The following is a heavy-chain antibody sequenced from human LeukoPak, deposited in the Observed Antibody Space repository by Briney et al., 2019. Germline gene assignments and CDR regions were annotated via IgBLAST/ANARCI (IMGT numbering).Heavy chain of an antibody. CDR3: ARDYYDSSGYLAEDYFGY. CDR1: GGSISSDGYY. D-gene: IGHD3-22*01. J-gene: IGHJ4*02. CDR2: IYYSGST. V-gene: IGHV4-31*03. Sequence: SQTLSLTCTVSGGSISSDGYYWSWIRQHPGKGLEWIGYIYYSGSTYYNPSLKSRVSISVDTSKNQFSLKLTSVTAADTAVYYCARDYYDSSGYLAEDYFGYWGQGTLVTVSS.